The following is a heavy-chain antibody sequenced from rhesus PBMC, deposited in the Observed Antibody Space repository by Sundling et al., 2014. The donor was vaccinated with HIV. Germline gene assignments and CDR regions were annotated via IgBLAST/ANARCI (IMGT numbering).Heavy chain of an antibody. V-gene: IGHV4-169*01. CDR1: GGSLSSDNY. D-gene: IGHD6-25*01. CDR2: IHGSDSST. Sequence: QVQLQESGPGLVKPSETLSLTCAVSGGSLSSDNYWSWIRQAPGKGLEWIGYIHGSDSSTNYNPSLKSRVTLSVDTSKNQFSLILSSVTAADTAVYFCARTGGGRSPLDYYGLDSWGQGVVVTVSS. CDR3: ARTGGGRSPLDYYGLDS. J-gene: IGHJ6*01.